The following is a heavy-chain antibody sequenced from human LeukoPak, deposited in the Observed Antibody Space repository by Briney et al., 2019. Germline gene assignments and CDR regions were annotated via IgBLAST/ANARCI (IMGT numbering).Heavy chain of an antibody. D-gene: IGHD5-18*01. CDR3: ARDPTVDTAIVGHFDY. V-gene: IGHV3-30*01. CDR2: ISYDGSNK. CDR1: GFTFRSYA. Sequence: GRSLRLSCAASGFTFRSYAMHWVRQVPGKGLEWVAVISYDGSNKYYADSVKGRFTISRDNSKNTLYLQMNSLRAEDTAVYYCARDPTVDTAIVGHFDYWGQGTLVTVSS. J-gene: IGHJ4*02.